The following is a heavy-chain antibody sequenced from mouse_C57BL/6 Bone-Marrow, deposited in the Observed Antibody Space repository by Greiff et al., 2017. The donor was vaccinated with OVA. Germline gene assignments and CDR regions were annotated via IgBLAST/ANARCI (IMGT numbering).Heavy chain of an antibody. Sequence: QVQLQQPGAELVKPGASVKLSCKASGYTFTSYWMHWVKQRPGRGLEWIGRIDPNSGGTKYNEKFKSKATLTVDKPSSTAYMQRSSLKSEDSAVYYCARTPLYYYGSSYSFDYWGQGTTLTVSS. J-gene: IGHJ2*01. CDR1: GYTFTSYW. V-gene: IGHV1-72*01. CDR3: ARTPLYYYGSSYSFDY. CDR2: IDPNSGGT. D-gene: IGHD1-1*01.